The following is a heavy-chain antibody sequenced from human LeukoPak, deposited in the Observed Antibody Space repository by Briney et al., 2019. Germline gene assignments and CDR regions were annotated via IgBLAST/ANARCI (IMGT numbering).Heavy chain of an antibody. CDR3: ARGGCSGGSCYFDY. Sequence: SETLSLTCTVSGGSISSYYWSWIRQPPGKGLEWIGSIYHSGSTYYNPSLKSRVTISVDTSKNQFSLKLSSVTAADTAVYYCARGGCSGGSCYFDYWGQGTLVTVSS. J-gene: IGHJ4*02. CDR2: IYHSGST. D-gene: IGHD2-15*01. CDR1: GGSISSYY. V-gene: IGHV4-38-2*02.